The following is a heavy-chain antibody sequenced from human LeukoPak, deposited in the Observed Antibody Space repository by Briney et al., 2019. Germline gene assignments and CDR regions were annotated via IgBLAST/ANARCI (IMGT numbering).Heavy chain of an antibody. CDR3: AKEFYGGSFDY. Sequence: GGSLRLSCAASEFTVTYNYMTWVRQAPGKGLEWVSAISGSGGSTYYADSVKGRFTISRDNSKNTLYLQMNSLRAEDTALYYCAKEFYGGSFDYWGQGTLVTVSS. J-gene: IGHJ4*02. V-gene: IGHV3-23*01. D-gene: IGHD4-23*01. CDR1: EFTVTYNY. CDR2: ISGSGGST.